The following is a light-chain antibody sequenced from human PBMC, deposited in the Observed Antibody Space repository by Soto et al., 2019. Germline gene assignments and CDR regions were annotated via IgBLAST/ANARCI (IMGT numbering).Light chain of an antibody. CDR1: QSLSSTY. CDR2: DTS. J-gene: IGKJ3*01. Sequence: EIVLTQSPGTLSLSPGERATLSCRASQSLSSTYLAWYQQKPGQAPTLLIYDTSRRATGIPDRFSGSGPGTDFALTISRLEPEDFAVYYCQLYGTSPGFTFGPGTKVDIK. CDR3: QLYGTSPGFT. V-gene: IGKV3-20*01.